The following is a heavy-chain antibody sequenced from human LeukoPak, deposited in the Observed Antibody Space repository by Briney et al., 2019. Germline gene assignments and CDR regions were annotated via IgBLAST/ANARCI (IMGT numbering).Heavy chain of an antibody. J-gene: IGHJ4*02. Sequence: PSETLSLTCTVSGGSISSYYWSWIRQPPGKGLEWIGYIYYSGSTNYNPSLKSRVTISVDTSKNQFSPKLSSVTAADTAVYYCAREVGGSGIDYWGQGTLVTVSS. CDR1: GGSISSYY. CDR2: IYYSGST. D-gene: IGHD6-19*01. V-gene: IGHV4-59*12. CDR3: AREVGGSGIDY.